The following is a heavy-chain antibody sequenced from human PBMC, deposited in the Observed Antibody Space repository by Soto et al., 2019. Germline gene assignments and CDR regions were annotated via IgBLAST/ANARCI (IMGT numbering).Heavy chain of an antibody. J-gene: IGHJ5*02. Sequence: QLQLQESGPGLVKPSETLSLTCTVSGGSISSSSYYWGWIRQPPGKGLEWIGSIYYSASTYYNTALKSRVTISVDTSKNQYPQKLSSVTAADTAVYYCARLGYYSKAWFDPWGQGTLVTVSS. CDR3: ARLGYYSKAWFDP. D-gene: IGHD4-4*01. V-gene: IGHV4-39*01. CDR2: IYYSAST. CDR1: GGSISSSSYY.